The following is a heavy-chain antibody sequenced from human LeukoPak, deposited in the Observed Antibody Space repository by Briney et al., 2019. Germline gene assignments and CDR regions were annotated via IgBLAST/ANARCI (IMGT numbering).Heavy chain of an antibody. Sequence: GGSLRLSCAASGFTFSSYSMTWVRQAPGKGLEWVSSISSSSYIYYADSVKGRFTISRDNAKNSLYLQMNGLRAEDTAVYYCATYGSYGEVDYWGQGTLVTVSS. CDR2: ISSSSYI. J-gene: IGHJ4*02. CDR1: GFTFSSYS. D-gene: IGHD1-26*01. V-gene: IGHV3-21*01. CDR3: ATYGSYGEVDY.